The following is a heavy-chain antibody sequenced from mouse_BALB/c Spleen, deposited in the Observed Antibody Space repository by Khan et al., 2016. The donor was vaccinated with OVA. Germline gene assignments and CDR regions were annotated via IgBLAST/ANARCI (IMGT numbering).Heavy chain of an antibody. J-gene: IGHJ3*01. CDR2: INPSNGYT. CDR1: GYTFTSYT. CDR3: VRDGAYHRNDGWFAY. V-gene: IGHV1-4*01. D-gene: IGHD2-14*01. Sequence: VQLQQSGAELARPGASVKMSCKASGYTFTSYTIHWIKLRPGQGLEWIGYINPSNGYTNYNQKFKDKATLTADKSSTTAYMELSSLTSDESALXNCVRDGAYHRNDGWFAYWGQGTLVTVSA.